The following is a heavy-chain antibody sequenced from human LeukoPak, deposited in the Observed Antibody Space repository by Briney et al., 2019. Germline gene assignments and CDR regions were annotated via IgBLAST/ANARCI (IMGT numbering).Heavy chain of an antibody. D-gene: IGHD2-2*01. CDR1: GFTFSSYS. V-gene: IGHV3-21*01. J-gene: IGHJ3*02. Sequence: GGSLRLSCAASGFTFSSYSMNWVRQAPGKGLEWVSSISSSSSYIYYADSVKGRFTISRDNAKNSLYLQINSLRAEDTAVYYCALGYCSSTSCYEGDAFDIWGQGTMVTVSS. CDR3: ALGYCSSTSCYEGDAFDI. CDR2: ISSSSSYI.